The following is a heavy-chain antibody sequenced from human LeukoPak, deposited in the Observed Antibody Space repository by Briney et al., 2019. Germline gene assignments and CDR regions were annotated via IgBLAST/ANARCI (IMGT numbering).Heavy chain of an antibody. Sequence: PGGSLRLSCVGTGFSFSNYWMTWVRQVPGKGLEWVANIKQDGSKENYVDSVKGRFTMSRDNAKNSLYLQMNNLRAEDTALYYCARDHSPSVYGSVWYDAFDIWGQGTMVTVSS. V-gene: IGHV3-7*01. D-gene: IGHD6-19*01. CDR1: GFSFSNYW. CDR2: IKQDGSKE. CDR3: ARDHSPSVYGSVWYDAFDI. J-gene: IGHJ3*02.